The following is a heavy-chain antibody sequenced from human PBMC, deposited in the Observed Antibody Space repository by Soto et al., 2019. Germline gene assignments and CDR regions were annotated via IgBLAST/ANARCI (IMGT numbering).Heavy chain of an antibody. CDR1: GYTFTSYG. CDR3: ARNEVADYYYYYYMDV. V-gene: IGHV1-18*01. CDR2: ISAYNGNT. Sequence: ASVKVSCKASGYTFTSYGISWVRQAPGQGLEWMGWISAYNGNTNYAQKLQGRVTMTTDTSTSTAYMELRSLRSDDTAVYYCARNEVADYYYYYYMDVWGQGTTVTVSS. J-gene: IGHJ6*03. D-gene: IGHD2-15*01.